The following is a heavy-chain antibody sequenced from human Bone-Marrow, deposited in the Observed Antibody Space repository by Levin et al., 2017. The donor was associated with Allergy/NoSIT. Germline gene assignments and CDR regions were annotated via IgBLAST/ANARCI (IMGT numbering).Heavy chain of an antibody. V-gene: IGHV5-51*01. CDR1: GYFFTKYW. D-gene: IGHD3-22*01. CDR3: ARLHYFDSSGSPRGIPSFDY. J-gene: IGHJ4*02. Sequence: LGESLKISCNGGGYFFTKYWIAWVRQMPGKGLEWMGSIYPGDSETTYSPSFQGHVTISADKSTTTAYLQYNSLKASDTAIYYCARLHYFDSSGSPRGIPSFDYWGQGTLVTVSS. CDR2: IYPGDSET.